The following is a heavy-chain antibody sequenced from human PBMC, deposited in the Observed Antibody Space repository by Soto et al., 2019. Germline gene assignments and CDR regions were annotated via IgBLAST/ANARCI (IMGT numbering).Heavy chain of an antibody. CDR2: IWYDGSNK. D-gene: IGHD3-16*01. CDR1: GLTFSSYG. CDR3: ARDARGRLQGRKQNWFDP. Sequence: GGSLGLACAACGLTFSSYGMHWVRQAPGKGLEWVAVIWYDGSNKYYADSVKGRFTISRDNSKNTLYLQMNSLRAEDTAVYYCARDARGRLQGRKQNWFDPWGQGTLVTVSS. J-gene: IGHJ5*02. V-gene: IGHV3-33*01.